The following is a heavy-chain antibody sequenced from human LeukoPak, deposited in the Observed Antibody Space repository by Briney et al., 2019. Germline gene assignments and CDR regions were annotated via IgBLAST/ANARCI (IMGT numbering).Heavy chain of an antibody. V-gene: IGHV4-59*11. CDR3: ARLLDNDISGGPDTFDV. J-gene: IGHJ3*01. CDR2: VPYTGRT. CDR1: GGSLSGHY. D-gene: IGHD3-22*01. Sequence: SQTLSLTWTVSGGSLSGHYWSWIRQPPGKRLEWIGYVPYTGRTKYNPALQSQVTISIDTFKSQFSRKLTSGTSADTAVNSFARLLDNDISGGPDTFDVWGQGTTVIVSS.